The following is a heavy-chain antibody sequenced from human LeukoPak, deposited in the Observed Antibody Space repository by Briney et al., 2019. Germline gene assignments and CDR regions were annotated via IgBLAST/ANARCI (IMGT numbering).Heavy chain of an antibody. CDR3: AKDPGSSWEYFDC. V-gene: IGHV3-30*18. D-gene: IGHD6-13*01. CDR1: GFTFSSYG. J-gene: IGHJ4*02. Sequence: GGSLRLSCAASGFTFSSYGMHWVRQAPGKGLEWVAVISYDGSNKYYADSVKGRFTISRDNSKNTLYLQMNSLRAEDTAVYYCAKDPGSSWEYFDCWGQGTLVTVSS. CDR2: ISYDGSNK.